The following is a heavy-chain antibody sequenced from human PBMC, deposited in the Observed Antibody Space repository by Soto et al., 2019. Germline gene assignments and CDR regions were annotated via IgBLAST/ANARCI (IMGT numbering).Heavy chain of an antibody. Sequence: EASVKVSCKASGYSFSSYGITWVRQAPGQGLEWLGWISPYNDDTKYAQRLQGRVTMTTDTSTRTAYMDIRGLRSDDTAIYYYARGGYYDSSGARNYHYYGMDVWGQGTTVTVSS. CDR3: ARGGYYDSSGARNYHYYGMDV. V-gene: IGHV1-18*01. J-gene: IGHJ6*02. D-gene: IGHD3-22*01. CDR2: ISPYNDDT. CDR1: GYSFSSYG.